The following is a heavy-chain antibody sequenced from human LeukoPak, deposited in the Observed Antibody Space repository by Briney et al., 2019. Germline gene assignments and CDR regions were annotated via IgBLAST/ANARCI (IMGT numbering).Heavy chain of an antibody. V-gene: IGHV1-46*01. J-gene: IGHJ4*02. CDR1: GYTLPSHY. CDR3: ARDRTYIVVVPAASFDY. CDR2: INPSGGST. Sequence: ASVKDSCKASGYTLPSHYRHGVRQPPGQGLEWMGIINPSGGSTSYAQKFQGRVTMTRDTSTSTVYMELSSLRSDDTAVYYCARDRTYIVVVPAASFDYWGQGTLVTVSS. D-gene: IGHD2-2*01.